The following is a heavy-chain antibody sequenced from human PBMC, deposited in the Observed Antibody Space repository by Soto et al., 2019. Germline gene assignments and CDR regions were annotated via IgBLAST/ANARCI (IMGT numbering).Heavy chain of an antibody. CDR3: ASDLVGASDSYGLDV. Sequence: GGSLRLSCAASGFTFSNYGMSWVRQAQGKGLEWVAIIWHDGNNKYYADSVRGRFIISRDNSKNRLYLQMNSLRAEDTAVYYCASDLVGASDSYGLDVWGQGTPVTVSS. CDR1: GFTFSNYG. J-gene: IGHJ6*02. D-gene: IGHD1-26*01. V-gene: IGHV3-33*01. CDR2: IWHDGNNK.